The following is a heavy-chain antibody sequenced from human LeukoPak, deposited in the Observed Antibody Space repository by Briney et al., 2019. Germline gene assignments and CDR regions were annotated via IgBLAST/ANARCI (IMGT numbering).Heavy chain of an antibody. D-gene: IGHD3-10*01. J-gene: IGHJ4*02. V-gene: IGHV3-30*18. CDR3: AKGAPYGSGSYPDY. CDR1: GFTFSSYG. Sequence: PGRSLRLPCAASGFTFSSYGMRWVREGPGRGVERVAVISYDGSNKYYADSVKGRFTISRDNTKNTLYLQMNSLRAEDTAVYYCAKGAPYGSGSYPDYWGQGTLVTVSS. CDR2: ISYDGSNK.